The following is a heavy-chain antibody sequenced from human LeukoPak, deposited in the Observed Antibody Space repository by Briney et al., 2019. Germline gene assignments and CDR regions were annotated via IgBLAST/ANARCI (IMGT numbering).Heavy chain of an antibody. CDR1: GFTFSSYE. V-gene: IGHV3-23*01. J-gene: IGHJ4*02. D-gene: IGHD3-22*01. CDR2: ISGSGGST. Sequence: GGSLRLSCAASGFTFSSYEMNWVRQAPGKGLEWVSAISGSGGSTYYADSVKGRFTISRDNSKNTLYLQMNSLRAEDTAVYYCAKEYYYDSSGYYPKIFDYWGQGTLVTVSS. CDR3: AKEYYYDSSGYYPKIFDY.